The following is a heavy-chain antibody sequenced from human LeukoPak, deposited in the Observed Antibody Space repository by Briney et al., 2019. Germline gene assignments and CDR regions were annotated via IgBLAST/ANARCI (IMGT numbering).Heavy chain of an antibody. J-gene: IGHJ5*02. CDR2: INHSGST. V-gene: IGHV4-38-2*02. CDR1: GYSISSGYY. Sequence: SETLSLTCTVSGYSISSGYYWSWIRQPPGKGLEWIGEINHSGSTNYNPSLKSRVTISVDTAKNQFSLKLSSVTAADTAVYYCAREYPNYDILTGYYFNWFDPWGQGTLVTVSS. CDR3: AREYPNYDILTGYYFNWFDP. D-gene: IGHD3-9*01.